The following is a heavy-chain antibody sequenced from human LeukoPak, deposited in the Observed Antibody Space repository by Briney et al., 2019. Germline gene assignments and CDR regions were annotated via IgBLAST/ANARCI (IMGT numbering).Heavy chain of an antibody. J-gene: IGHJ2*01. Sequence: ETLSLTCTVSGGSVNSYYLSWIRQPAGKGLEWIGRMYISGGTNYNPSLQSRVTMSVDTSKNQFSLKLSSVTAADTAVYYCASVAGYFDLWGRGTLVTVSP. V-gene: IGHV4-4*07. CDR3: ASVAGYFDL. CDR1: GGSVNSYY. CDR2: MYISGGT.